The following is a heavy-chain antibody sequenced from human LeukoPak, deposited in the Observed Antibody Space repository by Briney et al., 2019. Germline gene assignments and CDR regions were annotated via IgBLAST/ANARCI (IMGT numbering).Heavy chain of an antibody. CDR2: IYYSGST. CDR3: ARDPEEYCSGGSCYHWFDP. CDR1: GGSISSGGYY. Sequence: SETLSLTCTVSGGSISSGGYYWSWIRQHPGKGLEWIGYIYYSGSTYYNPSLKSRVTISVDTSKNQFSLKLSSVTAADTAVYYCARDPEEYCSGGSCYHWFDPWGQGALVTVSS. D-gene: IGHD2-15*01. J-gene: IGHJ5*02. V-gene: IGHV4-31*03.